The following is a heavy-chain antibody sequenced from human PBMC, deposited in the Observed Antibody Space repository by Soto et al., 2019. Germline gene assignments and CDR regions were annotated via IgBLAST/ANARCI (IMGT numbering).Heavy chain of an antibody. CDR3: ARDMVTYENFDC. J-gene: IGHJ4*03. CDR2: INPSGGST. Sequence: ASVNVSCKASGYTFTSYYMHWVRQAPGQGLEWMGIINPSGGSTSYAQKFQGRVTMTRDTYKSTVYMELSSLRSEDTAVYYCARDMVTYENFDCWGDGNMVRISP. D-gene: IGHD2-21*02. CDR1: GYTFTSYY. V-gene: IGHV1-46*01.